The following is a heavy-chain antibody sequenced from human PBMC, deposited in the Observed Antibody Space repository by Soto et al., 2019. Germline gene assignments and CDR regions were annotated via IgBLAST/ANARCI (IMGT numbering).Heavy chain of an antibody. D-gene: IGHD6-13*01. CDR2: TYYRSKWYN. CDR3: ARGSVVSSSWSYNWFDP. V-gene: IGHV6-1*01. Sequence: SQTLSLTCAISGDSVSSNSAAWNWIRQSPSRGLEWLGRTYYRSKWYNDYAVSVKSRITINPDTSKNQFSLQLNSVTPEDTAVYYCARGSVVSSSWSYNWFDPWGQGTLVTVSS. J-gene: IGHJ5*02. CDR1: GDSVSSNSAA.